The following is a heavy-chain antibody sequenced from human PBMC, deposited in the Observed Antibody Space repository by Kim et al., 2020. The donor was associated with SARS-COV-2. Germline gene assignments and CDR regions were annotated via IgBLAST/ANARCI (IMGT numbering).Heavy chain of an antibody. CDR2: INTNTGNP. V-gene: IGHV7-4-1*02. D-gene: IGHD6-19*01. CDR3: ARDFSSGWPYYYYYGMDV. J-gene: IGHJ6*02. Sequence: ASVKVSCKASGYTFTSYAMNWVRQAPGQGLEWMGWINTNTGNPTYAQGFTGRFVFSLDTSVSTAYLQISSLKAEDTAVYYCARDFSSGWPYYYYYGMDVWGQGTTVTVSS. CDR1: GYTFTSYA.